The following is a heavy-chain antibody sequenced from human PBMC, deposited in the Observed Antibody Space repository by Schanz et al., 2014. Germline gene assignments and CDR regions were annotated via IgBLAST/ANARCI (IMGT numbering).Heavy chain of an antibody. CDR3: ARVDSGYDSHLYYYYYYMDV. V-gene: IGHV1-69*04. J-gene: IGHJ6*03. D-gene: IGHD5-12*01. CDR2: IIPILGIA. CDR1: GGTFSTYP. Sequence: QVQLVQSGAEVKKPGSSMKVSCKASGGTFSTYPINWLRQAPGQGLEWMGRIIPILGIANYAQKFQGRVTITADRSTSTAYMELSSLRSEDTAVYYCARVDSGYDSHLYYYYYYMDVWGKGTTVTVSS.